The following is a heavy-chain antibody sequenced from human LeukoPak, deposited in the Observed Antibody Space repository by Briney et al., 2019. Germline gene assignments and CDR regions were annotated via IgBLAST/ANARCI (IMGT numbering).Heavy chain of an antibody. J-gene: IGHJ4*02. CDR2: ISGSGGGT. CDR3: AKRGVVIRVILVGFHKEAYYFDS. CDR1: GITLSSYG. Sequence: PGGSLRLSCAVSGITLSSYGMSWVRQAPGKGLEWVAGISGSGGGTNYADSVKGRFTISRDNPKNTLYLQMNSLGAEDTAVYFCAKRGVVIRVILVGFHKEAYYFDSWGQGALVTVSS. V-gene: IGHV3-23*01. D-gene: IGHD3-22*01.